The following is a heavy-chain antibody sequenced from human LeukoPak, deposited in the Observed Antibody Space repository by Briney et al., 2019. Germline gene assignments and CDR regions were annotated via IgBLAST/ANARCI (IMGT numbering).Heavy chain of an antibody. CDR2: IKQDGSEK. J-gene: IGHJ4*02. D-gene: IGHD2-8*01. V-gene: IGHV3-7*03. CDR1: GFTFSSYW. Sequence: RLSCAXSGFTFSSYWMSWVRQAPGKGLEWVANIKQDGSEKYYVDSVKGRFTISRDNAKNSLHLQMNSLRAEDTAVYYCARDYLMSWGQGTLVTVSS. CDR3: ARDYLMS.